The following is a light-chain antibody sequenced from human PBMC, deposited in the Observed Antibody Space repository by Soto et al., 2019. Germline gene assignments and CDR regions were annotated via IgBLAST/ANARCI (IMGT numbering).Light chain of an antibody. Sequence: DIQVTQSPSSLSASVGDSVTLSCQTSQGIWNYLAWYQQKPGKAPELLISGASTLQSGVPSRFSGSGYGTEFSLTISNLQPEDFATYFCQQLNNYPPTFGQGTRLEIK. CDR1: QGIWNY. CDR3: QQLNNYPPT. CDR2: GAS. J-gene: IGKJ5*01. V-gene: IGKV1-9*01.